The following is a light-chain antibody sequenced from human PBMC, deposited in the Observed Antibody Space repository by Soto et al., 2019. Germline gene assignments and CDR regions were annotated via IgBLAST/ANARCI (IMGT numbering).Light chain of an antibody. Sequence: EIVLTQSPGTLSLSPGESATLSCRASQTVGSDYLAWYQQRPGQAPRLLIYGASSRATGIPDRFRGSGSGTDFTLTISRREPEDFAMYFCQQYRTSAQTFGQGTKVEIK. CDR2: GAS. CDR3: QQYRTSAQT. CDR1: QTVGSDY. J-gene: IGKJ1*01. V-gene: IGKV3-20*01.